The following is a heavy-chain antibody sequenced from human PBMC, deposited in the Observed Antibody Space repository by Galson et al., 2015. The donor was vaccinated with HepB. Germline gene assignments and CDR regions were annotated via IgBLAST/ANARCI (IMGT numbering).Heavy chain of an antibody. J-gene: IGHJ5*02. CDR2: ISSSSSYI. CDR1: GFTFSSYS. Sequence: SLRLSCAASGFTFSSYSMNWVRQAPGKGLEWVSSISSSSSYIYYADSVKGRFTISRDNAKNSLYLQTNSLRAEDTAVYYCARVVSSSWYTNWFDPWGQGTLVTVSS. V-gene: IGHV3-21*01. D-gene: IGHD6-13*01. CDR3: ARVVSSSWYTNWFDP.